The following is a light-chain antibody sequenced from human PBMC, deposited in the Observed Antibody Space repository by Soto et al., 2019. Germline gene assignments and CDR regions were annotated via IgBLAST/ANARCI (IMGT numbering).Light chain of an antibody. CDR1: QSVRSIY. J-gene: IGKJ4*01. CDR3: HQYDSSPLT. CDR2: GAS. Sequence: EIVLTQSPGTLSLSPGERATLSCRASQSVRSIYLGWYQQKPGQAPRLLIYGASSRATGIPDRFSGSGSGTDFTLTISRLEPEDFAVYYCHQYDSSPLTFGGGTKVETK. V-gene: IGKV3-20*01.